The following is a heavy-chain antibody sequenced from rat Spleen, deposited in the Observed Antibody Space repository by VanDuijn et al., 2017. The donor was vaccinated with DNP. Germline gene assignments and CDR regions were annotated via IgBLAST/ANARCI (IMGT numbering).Heavy chain of an antibody. CDR3: TRDNYSSYMPYYYVMDA. J-gene: IGHJ4*01. CDR1: RFTFSNYY. Sequence: EVQLVESGGGLVQPGRSLKLSCAASRFTFSNYYMAWVRQAPTKGLEWVATIFYAGTTTYYRDSVRGRFTISRDNAKSTLYLQMNSLRSEDTATYYCTRDNYSSYMPYYYVMDAWGQGTSVTVSS. V-gene: IGHV5-20*01. CDR2: IFYAGTTT. D-gene: IGHD1-2*01.